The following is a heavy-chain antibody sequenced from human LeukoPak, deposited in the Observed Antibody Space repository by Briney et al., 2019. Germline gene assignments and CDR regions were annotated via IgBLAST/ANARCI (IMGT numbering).Heavy chain of an antibody. D-gene: IGHD3-22*01. CDR2: IYYSGST. Sequence: SETLSLTCTVSGGSISSSSYYWGWIRQPPGKGLEWIGSIYYSGSTYYNPSLKSRVTISVDTSKNQFSLKLSSVTAADTAVYYCARDYPQSGIYYYDSSGLFDYWGQGTLVTVSS. J-gene: IGHJ4*02. V-gene: IGHV4-39*07. CDR3: ARDYPQSGIYYYDSSGLFDY. CDR1: GGSISSSSYY.